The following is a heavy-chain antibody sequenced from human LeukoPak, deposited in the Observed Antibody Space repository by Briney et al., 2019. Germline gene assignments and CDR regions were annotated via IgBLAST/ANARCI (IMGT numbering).Heavy chain of an antibody. Sequence: SETLSLTCAVSGGSISSGGYSWSWIRQPPGKGLEWIGYIYDSGSTNYNPSLKSRVTISVDTSKNRFSLKLSSVTAADTAVYYCAREAYCGGDCYSGFDYWGQGTLVTVSS. D-gene: IGHD2-21*02. CDR1: GGSISSGGYS. CDR2: IYDSGST. J-gene: IGHJ4*02. V-gene: IGHV4-61*08. CDR3: AREAYCGGDCYSGFDY.